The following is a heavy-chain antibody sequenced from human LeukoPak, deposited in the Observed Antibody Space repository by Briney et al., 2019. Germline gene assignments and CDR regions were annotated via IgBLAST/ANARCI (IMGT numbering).Heavy chain of an antibody. J-gene: IGHJ3*02. Sequence: GASVKVSCKASGGTFSSYAISWVRQAPGQGLEWMGRIIPILGIANYAQKFQGRVTITADKSTSTAYMELSSLRSEDTAVYYCARESQSGDYGLDDNAFDIWGQGTMVTVSS. CDR1: GGTFSSYA. V-gene: IGHV1-69*04. CDR2: IIPILGIA. CDR3: ARESQSGDYGLDDNAFDI. D-gene: IGHD4-17*01.